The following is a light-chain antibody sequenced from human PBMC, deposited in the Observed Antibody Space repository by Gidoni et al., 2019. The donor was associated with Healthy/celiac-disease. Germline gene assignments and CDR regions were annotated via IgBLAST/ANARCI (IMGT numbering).Light chain of an antibody. Sequence: DIQKTQSPSTLSASVGDRVTITCRASQSISSWLAWYQQKPGKAPKLLIYKASSLECGVPSRFIGSGSGTEFTLTISSLQPDDFATYYCQQYNSYSLTFGGXTKVEIK. CDR3: QQYNSYSLT. CDR2: KAS. V-gene: IGKV1-5*03. CDR1: QSISSW. J-gene: IGKJ4*01.